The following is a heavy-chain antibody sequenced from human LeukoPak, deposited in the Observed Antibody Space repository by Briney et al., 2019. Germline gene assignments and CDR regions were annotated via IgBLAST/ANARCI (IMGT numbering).Heavy chain of an antibody. CDR2: ISWNSGSI. D-gene: IGHD1-26*01. CDR1: GFTFDDYA. Sequence: PGRSLRLSCAASGFTFDDYAMHWVRQAPGKGLEWVSGISWNSGSIGYADSVKGRFTISRDNAKNSLYLQMNSLRAEDTALYYCAKDARVGATEWNYYYYMDVWGKGTTVTISS. CDR3: AKDARVGATEWNYYYYMDV. J-gene: IGHJ6*03. V-gene: IGHV3-9*01.